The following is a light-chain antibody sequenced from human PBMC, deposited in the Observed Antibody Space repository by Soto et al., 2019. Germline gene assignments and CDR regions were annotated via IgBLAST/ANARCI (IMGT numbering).Light chain of an antibody. V-gene: IGKV3-11*01. J-gene: IGKJ5*01. CDR1: QSVSSY. CDR3: QHRMNWPLT. Sequence: SPATLSLSPGERATLSCRASQSVSSYLLWYQQKPGQTPRLLIYDASNRATGIPARFSGSGSETDFTLTISSLEPEDFAVYYCQHRMNWPLTFGQGTRLEIK. CDR2: DAS.